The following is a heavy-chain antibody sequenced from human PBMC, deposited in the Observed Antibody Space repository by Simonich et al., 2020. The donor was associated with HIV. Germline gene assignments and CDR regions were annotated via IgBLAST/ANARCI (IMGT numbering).Heavy chain of an antibody. D-gene: IGHD5-18*01. CDR3: AKDRSSAMVTYFDY. V-gene: IGHV3-7*01. J-gene: IGHJ4*02. CDR2: INQDGSEK. CDR1: GFTFDDYA. Sequence: EVQLVESGGGLVQPGRSLRLSCAASGFTFDDYAMHWVRQAPGKGLEGVAYINQDGSEKNYVDSVKGRFTISRDNAKTSLSLQMNSLRDEDTALYYCAKDRSSAMVTYFDYWGQGTLVTVSS.